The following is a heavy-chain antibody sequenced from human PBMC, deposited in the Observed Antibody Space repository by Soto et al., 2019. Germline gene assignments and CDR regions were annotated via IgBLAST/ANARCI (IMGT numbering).Heavy chain of an antibody. D-gene: IGHD1-26*01. J-gene: IGHJ5*02. CDR3: ARDRSGGYFGWFDP. CDR2: IYYSGST. V-gene: IGHV4-61*08. Sequence: SETLALTCTVSGGSISSGDYYWSRISQPPGKGLEWIGYIYYSGSTNYNPSLKSRVTISVDTSKNQFSLKLSSVTAADTAVYYCARDRSGGYFGWFDPWGQGTLVTVSS. CDR1: GGSISSGDYY.